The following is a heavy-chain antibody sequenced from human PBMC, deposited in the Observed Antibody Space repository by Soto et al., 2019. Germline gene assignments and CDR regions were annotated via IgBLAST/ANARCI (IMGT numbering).Heavy chain of an antibody. J-gene: IGHJ6*02. CDR3: ASRGYCTTCVCDYRMDV. D-gene: IGHD2-8*01. CDR1: GGSISSSNW. V-gene: IGHV4-4*02. CDR2: IYYSGST. Sequence: QVQLQDSGPGLVKPSGALSLTSAVAGGSISSSNWWRWVLQPPVKGMERIGEIYYSGSTNYTPSLKSRVTISVDKSKNQFSLQLSSVTAVAAAVYYGASRGYCTTCVCDYRMDVWGQGTTVTVSS.